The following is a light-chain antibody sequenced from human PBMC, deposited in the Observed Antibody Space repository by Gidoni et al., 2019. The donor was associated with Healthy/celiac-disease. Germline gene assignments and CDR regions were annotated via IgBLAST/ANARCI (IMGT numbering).Light chain of an antibody. V-gene: IGKV3-11*01. CDR3: QQRSNWPRIFT. CDR1: QSVSSY. CDR2: DAS. J-gene: IGKJ3*01. Sequence: EIVLTQSPATLSLSPGERATLSCRASQSVSSYLAWYQQKPGQAPRLLSYDASNSATGIPARFRGSGSGTDFTLTISSLEPEDFAVYYCQQRSNWPRIFTFXPXTKVDIK.